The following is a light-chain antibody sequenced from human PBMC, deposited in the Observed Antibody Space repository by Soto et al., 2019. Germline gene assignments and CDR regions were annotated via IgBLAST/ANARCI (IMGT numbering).Light chain of an antibody. J-gene: IGKJ5*01. CDR3: QQYNFWPYT. CDR1: QNIATN. V-gene: IGKV3-15*01. CDR2: GAS. Sequence: TLECGASQNIATNLAWYQQKPGQAPSLLIYGASNRATGIPARFSAGGSGTEFTLTISSLQSEDFAVYYCQQYNFWPYTFGQGSRLEIK.